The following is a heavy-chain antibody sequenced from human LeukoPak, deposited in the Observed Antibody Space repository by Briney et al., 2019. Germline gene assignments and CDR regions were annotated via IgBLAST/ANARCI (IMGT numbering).Heavy chain of an antibody. Sequence: ASVKVSCKASGYTFTGYYMHWVRQAPGQGLEWMGWINPNSGGTNYAQKFQGRVAMTRDTSISTAYMELSRLRSDDTAVYYCARDSIAAAGAFDYWGQGTLVTVSS. V-gene: IGHV1-2*02. J-gene: IGHJ4*02. CDR2: INPNSGGT. CDR3: ARDSIAAAGAFDY. CDR1: GYTFTGYY. D-gene: IGHD6-13*01.